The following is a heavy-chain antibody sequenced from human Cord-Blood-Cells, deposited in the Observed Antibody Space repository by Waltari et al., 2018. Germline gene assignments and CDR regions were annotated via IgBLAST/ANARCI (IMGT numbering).Heavy chain of an antibody. V-gene: IGHV4-39*01. CDR1: GGSISSSSYY. D-gene: IGHD6-13*01. CDR2: IYYSGST. CDR3: ASGYSSSWYVDY. Sequence: QLQLQESGPGLVKPSETLSLTCTVSGGSISSSSYYWGWIRQPPGKGLEWIGSIYYSGSTYYNPSLKSRVTISVDTSKNQFSLKLSSVTAADTAVYYCASGYSSSWYVDYWGQGTLVTVSS. J-gene: IGHJ4*02.